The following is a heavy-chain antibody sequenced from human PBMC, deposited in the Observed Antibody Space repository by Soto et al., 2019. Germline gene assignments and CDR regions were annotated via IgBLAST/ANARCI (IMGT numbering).Heavy chain of an antibody. CDR2: ISYDGSNK. Sequence: GGSLRLSCAASGFTFSSYGMHWVRQAPGKGLEWVAVISYDGSNKYYADSVKGRFTISRDNSKNTLYLQMNSLRAEDTAVYYCAKVEGYCSGGSCYSGVYYYGMDVWGQGTTVTVSS. CDR1: GFTFSSYG. D-gene: IGHD2-15*01. J-gene: IGHJ6*02. CDR3: AKVEGYCSGGSCYSGVYYYGMDV. V-gene: IGHV3-30*18.